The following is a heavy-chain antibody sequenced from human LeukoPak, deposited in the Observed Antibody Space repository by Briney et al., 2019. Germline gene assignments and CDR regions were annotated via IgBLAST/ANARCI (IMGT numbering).Heavy chain of an antibody. CDR3: ARRRGYDRFDY. J-gene: IGHJ4*02. V-gene: IGHV4-30-2*01. Sequence: SQTLSLTCAVSGGSISSSESSWSWIRQPPGKDLEWIGYIYQSGNTYYNPSLQSRVTISVDRSKNQFSLKLNSVTAADTAVYYCARRRGYDRFDYWGQGILVTVSS. D-gene: IGHD5-12*01. CDR2: IYQSGNT. CDR1: GGSISSSESS.